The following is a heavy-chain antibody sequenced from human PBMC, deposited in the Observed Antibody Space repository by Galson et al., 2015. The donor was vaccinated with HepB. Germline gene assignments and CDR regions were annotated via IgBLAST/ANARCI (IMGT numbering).Heavy chain of an antibody. J-gene: IGHJ3*02. D-gene: IGHD1-26*01. CDR3: ASVPIVIRVAFDI. Sequence: SLRLSCAASGFTFSSYSMNWVRQAPGKGLEWVSYISSSSSTIYYADSVKGRFTISRDNAKNSLYLQMNSLRAEDTAVYYCASVPIVIRVAFDIWGQGTMVTVSS. CDR2: ISSSSSTI. V-gene: IGHV3-48*01. CDR1: GFTFSSYS.